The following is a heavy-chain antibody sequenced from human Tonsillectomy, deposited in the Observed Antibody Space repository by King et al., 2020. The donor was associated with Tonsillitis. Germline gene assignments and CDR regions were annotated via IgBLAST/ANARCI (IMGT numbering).Heavy chain of an antibody. D-gene: IGHD2-15*01. V-gene: IGHV3-30*02. CDR2: IRCDGSQK. CDR1: GFTFSSYG. CDR3: AKDRPIGSGGYASDY. J-gene: IGHJ4*02. Sequence: VQLVESGGGVVQPGGSLRLSCEGSGFTFSSYGMHWVRQAPGKGLEWVATIRCDGSQKYHPDAVKGRLTISRDNSRNTMYLQVNSLRPEDTAVYYCAKDRPIGSGGYASDYWGQGALVIVSS.